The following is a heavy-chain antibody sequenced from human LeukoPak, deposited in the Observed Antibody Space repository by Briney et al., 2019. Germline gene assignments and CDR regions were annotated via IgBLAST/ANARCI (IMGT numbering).Heavy chain of an antibody. V-gene: IGHV4-38-2*02. Sequence: MSSETLSLTCTVSGYSISSGYYWGWIRQPPGKGLDWIGSIYHSGSTYYNPSLKSRVSISVDTSKNKSSLKLSSVTAADTAVYYCARALVGATWDFDYWGQGTLVTVSS. CDR2: IYHSGST. D-gene: IGHD1-26*01. J-gene: IGHJ4*02. CDR3: ARALVGATWDFDY. CDR1: GYSISSGYY.